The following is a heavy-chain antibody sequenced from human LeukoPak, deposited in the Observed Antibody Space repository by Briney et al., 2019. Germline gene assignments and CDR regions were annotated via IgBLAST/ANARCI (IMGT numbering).Heavy chain of an antibody. D-gene: IGHD6-19*01. CDR1: GGSISSGGYY. V-gene: IGHV4-31*03. CDR3: ARHPSPGDSSGWYYFDY. Sequence: PSETLSLTCTVSGGSISSGGYYWSWIRQPPGKGLEWIGYIYYSGSTYYNPSLKSRVTISVDTSKNQFSLKLSSVTAADTAVYYCARHPSPGDSSGWYYFDYWGQGTLVTVSS. J-gene: IGHJ4*02. CDR2: IYYSGST.